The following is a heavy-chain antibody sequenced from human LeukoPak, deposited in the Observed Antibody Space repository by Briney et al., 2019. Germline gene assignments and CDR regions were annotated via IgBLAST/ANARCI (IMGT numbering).Heavy chain of an antibody. CDR2: IYYSGST. V-gene: IGHV4-59*08. Sequence: PSETLSLTCTVSGGSISGYYWSWIRQPPGKGLDWIGYIYYSGSTNYNPSLKSRVTTSVDTSKNQFSLKLSSMTAADTAVYYCARGSSWYPFDYWGQRTLVTVSS. J-gene: IGHJ4*02. CDR3: ARGSSWYPFDY. CDR1: GGSISGYY. D-gene: IGHD6-13*01.